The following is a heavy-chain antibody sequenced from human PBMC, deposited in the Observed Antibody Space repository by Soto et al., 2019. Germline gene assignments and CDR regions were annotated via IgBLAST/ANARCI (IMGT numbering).Heavy chain of an antibody. CDR3: ARGLPDIVVVVAATPAAFDI. J-gene: IGHJ3*02. CDR1: GYTFTSYY. CDR2: INPSGGST. V-gene: IGHV1-46*03. Sequence: ASVKVSCKASGYTFTSYYMHWVRQAPGQGLEWMGIINPSGGSTSYAQKFQGRVTMTRDTSTSTVYMELSSLRSEDTAVYYCARGLPDIVVVVAATPAAFDIWGQGTMVTVSS. D-gene: IGHD2-15*01.